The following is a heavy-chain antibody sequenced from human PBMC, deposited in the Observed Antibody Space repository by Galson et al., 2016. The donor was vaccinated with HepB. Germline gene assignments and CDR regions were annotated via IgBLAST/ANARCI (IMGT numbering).Heavy chain of an antibody. CDR1: GGTSNNFA. CDR2: INTNTGNP. CDR3: ARDPSVRLLRHFDL. Sequence: SVKVSCKASGGTSNNFALSWVRQAPGQGLEWMGWINTNTGNPTYAQGFTGRFVFSLDTSVSTAYLQISSLKAEDTAVYYCARDPSVRLLRHFDLWGRGTLVTVSS. D-gene: IGHD1-1*01. J-gene: IGHJ2*01. V-gene: IGHV7-4-1*02.